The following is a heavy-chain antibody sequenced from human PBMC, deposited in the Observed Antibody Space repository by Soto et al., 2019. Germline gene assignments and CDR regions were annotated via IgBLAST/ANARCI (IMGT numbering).Heavy chain of an antibody. CDR2: IKQDGSEK. D-gene: IGHD5-12*01. J-gene: IGHJ6*03. CDR3: ARVTSGYDLYYYYYYMDV. CDR1: GFTFSSYW. Sequence: GGSLRLSCAASGFTFSSYWMSWVRQAPGKGLEWVANIKQDGSEKYYVDSVKGRFTISRDNAKNSLYLQMNSLRAEDTAVYYCARVTSGYDLYYYYYYMDVWGKGTTVTVSS. V-gene: IGHV3-7*01.